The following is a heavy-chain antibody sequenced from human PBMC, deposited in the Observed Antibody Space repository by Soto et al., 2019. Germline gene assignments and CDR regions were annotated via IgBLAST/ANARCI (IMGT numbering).Heavy chain of an antibody. Sequence: GGSLRLSCAASGFRFSGSDMHWVRQASGEGLEWVGRIKTKAESYATALAASVKGRFSLSRDDSKNTAYLEMNSLKTEDTAVYYCTRRDCSGGDCYSDFDYWGQGALVTISS. CDR2: IKTKAESYAT. CDR1: GFRFSGSD. D-gene: IGHD2-15*01. V-gene: IGHV3-73*01. J-gene: IGHJ4*02. CDR3: TRRDCSGGDCYSDFDY.